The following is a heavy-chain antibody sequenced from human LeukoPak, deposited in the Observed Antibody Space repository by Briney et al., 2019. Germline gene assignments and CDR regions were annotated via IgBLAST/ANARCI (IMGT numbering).Heavy chain of an antibody. CDR2: ISAYNGNT. J-gene: IGHJ5*02. V-gene: IGHV1-18*01. CDR3: ARVGYDSSGYSPYWFDP. Sequence: ASVNVSRKASGYTFTSYGISWVRQAPGQGLEWMGWISAYNGNTNYAQRLQGRVTMTTDTSTSTAYMELRSLRSDDTAVYYCARVGYDSSGYSPYWFDPWGQGTLVTVSS. D-gene: IGHD3-22*01. CDR1: GYTFTSYG.